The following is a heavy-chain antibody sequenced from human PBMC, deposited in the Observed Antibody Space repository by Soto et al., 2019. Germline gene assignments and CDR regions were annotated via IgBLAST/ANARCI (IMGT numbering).Heavy chain of an antibody. D-gene: IGHD3-10*02. Sequence: PGGSLRLSCAASGFTFSTYAISWIRQAPGKGLEWVSLISGSGGSTYYADSVKGRFTISRDNSKNTLYLQMNSLRAEDTAVYYCAKVHCSGNYHSFPDYWGQGTLVTVSS. CDR2: ISGSGGST. CDR3: AKVHCSGNYHSFPDY. CDR1: GFTFSTYA. J-gene: IGHJ4*02. V-gene: IGHV3-23*01.